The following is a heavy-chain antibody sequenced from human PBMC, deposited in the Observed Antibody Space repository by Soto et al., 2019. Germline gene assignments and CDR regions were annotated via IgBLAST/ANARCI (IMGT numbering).Heavy chain of an antibody. CDR1: GGTFSSYA. J-gene: IGHJ4*02. CDR2: IIPIFGTA. Sequence: QVQLVQSGAEVKKPGSSVKVSCKASGGTFSSYAISWVRQAPGQGLEWMGGIIPIFGTANYAQKFQGRVTITADKSTSTAYMELSSLRSEDTAVYYCARMNHYGSGSYYKGTFDYWGQGTLVTVSS. D-gene: IGHD3-10*01. CDR3: ARMNHYGSGSYYKGTFDY. V-gene: IGHV1-69*06.